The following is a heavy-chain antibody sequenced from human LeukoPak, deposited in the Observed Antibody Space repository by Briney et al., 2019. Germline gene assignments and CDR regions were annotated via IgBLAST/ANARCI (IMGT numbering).Heavy chain of an antibody. CDR1: GYTFTAYY. Sequence: ASVKVSCKASGYTFTAYYMHWARQAPGQGLEWMGIINPSGGSTSYAPKLQGRVTLTRDISTSIVYMELSSLRSEDTAVYYCARAATSFAVSFPASWGQGTLVTVSS. D-gene: IGHD3-3*01. J-gene: IGHJ5*02. V-gene: IGHV1-46*04. CDR3: ARAATSFAVSFPAS. CDR2: INPSGGST.